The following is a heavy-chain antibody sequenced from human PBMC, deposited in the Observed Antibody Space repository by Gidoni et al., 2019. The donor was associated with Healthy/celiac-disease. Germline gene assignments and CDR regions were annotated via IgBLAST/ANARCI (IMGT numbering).Heavy chain of an antibody. J-gene: IGHJ4*02. D-gene: IGHD3-10*01. Sequence: EVQLLESGGGLVQPGGSLRLSCAASGFTFSSYAMSWVRQAPGKGLEWVSAISVSCGSTYYADSVKGRFTISRDNSKNTLYLQMNSLRAEDTAVYYCAKGNHYYGSGSYYEHFDYWGQGTLVTVSS. CDR3: AKGNHYYGSGSYYEHFDY. V-gene: IGHV3-23*01. CDR1: GFTFSSYA. CDR2: ISVSCGST.